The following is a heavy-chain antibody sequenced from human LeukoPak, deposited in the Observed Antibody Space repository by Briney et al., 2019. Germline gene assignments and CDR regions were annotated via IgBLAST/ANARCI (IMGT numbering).Heavy chain of an antibody. D-gene: IGHD4-17*01. J-gene: IGHJ4*02. CDR3: ASTSTTVTTFDY. Sequence: PSETLSLTCAVYGGSFSGYYWSWIRQPPGKGLEWIGEINHSGSTNYNPSLKSRVTISVDKSKNQFSLKLSSVTAADTAVYYCASTSTTVTTFDYWGQGTLVTVSS. CDR1: GGSFSGYY. V-gene: IGHV4-34*01. CDR2: INHSGST.